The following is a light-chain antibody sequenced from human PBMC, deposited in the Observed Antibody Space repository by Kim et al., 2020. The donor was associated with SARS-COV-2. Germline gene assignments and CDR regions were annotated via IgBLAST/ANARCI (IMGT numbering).Light chain of an antibody. V-gene: IGKV3-20*01. Sequence: LSPGEGATVAYRASQAITNSYLAWYQQKPGQAPRLLIYGASSRATGIPNRFSGSGSGTDFTLTISRLEPEDFAVYYCQHYGNSPYTFGQGTKLEI. CDR2: GAS. CDR1: QAITNSY. CDR3: QHYGNSPYT. J-gene: IGKJ2*01.